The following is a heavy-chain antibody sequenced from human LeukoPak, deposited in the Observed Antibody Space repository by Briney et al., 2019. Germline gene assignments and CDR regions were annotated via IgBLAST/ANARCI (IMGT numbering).Heavy chain of an antibody. V-gene: IGHV1-8*01. CDR3: ARGDYDSSGYYTGEYYFDY. CDR2: MNPNSGNT. D-gene: IGHD3-22*01. CDR1: GYTFTSYD. Sequence: ASVKVSCKASGYTFTSYDINWVRQATGQGLEWMGWMNPNSGNTGYAQKFQGRVTMTRNTSISTAYMELSSLRSEDTAVYYCARGDYDSSGYYTGEYYFDYWGQGTLVIVSS. J-gene: IGHJ4*02.